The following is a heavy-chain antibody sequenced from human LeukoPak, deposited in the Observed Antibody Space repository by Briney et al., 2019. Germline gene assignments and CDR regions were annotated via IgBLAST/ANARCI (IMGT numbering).Heavy chain of an antibody. CDR2: ISWNSGSI. Sequence: GRSLRLSCAASGFTFDDYAMHWVRQAPGKGLEWVSGISWNSGSIGYADSVKGRFTISRDNAKNSLYLQMNSLRAEDTALYYCAKGLANYDILTGPGYWGQGTLVTVSS. CDR3: AKGLANYDILTGPGY. J-gene: IGHJ4*02. CDR1: GFTFDDYA. D-gene: IGHD3-9*01. V-gene: IGHV3-9*01.